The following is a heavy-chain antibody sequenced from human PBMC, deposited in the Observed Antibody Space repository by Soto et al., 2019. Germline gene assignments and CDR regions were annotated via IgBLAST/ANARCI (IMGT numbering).Heavy chain of an antibody. J-gene: IGHJ6*02. Sequence: LRLSCAASGFTVSSNYMSWVRQAPGKGLEWVSVIYSGGSTYYADSVKGRFTISRDNSKNTLYLQMNSLRAEDTAVYYCARELRFLEWFNGMVVCGQGTTVTVSS. CDR3: ARELRFLEWFNGMVV. CDR2: IYSGGST. V-gene: IGHV3-66*01. D-gene: IGHD3-3*01. CDR1: GFTVSSNY.